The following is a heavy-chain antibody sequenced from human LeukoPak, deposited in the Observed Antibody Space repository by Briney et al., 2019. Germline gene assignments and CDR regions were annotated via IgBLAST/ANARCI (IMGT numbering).Heavy chain of an antibody. J-gene: IGHJ4*02. CDR1: GFIFSNYW. CDR3: ARETRLRWTDY. Sequence: GGSLRLSCEATGFIFSNYWMAWVRQAPGKGLEWVANIKEDGSDKNYVESMKGRFTISRDNAKNSLYLQMNSLRAEDTAVYYCARETRLRWTDYWGQGTLVTVSS. D-gene: IGHD5-24*01. V-gene: IGHV3-7*01. CDR2: IKEDGSDK.